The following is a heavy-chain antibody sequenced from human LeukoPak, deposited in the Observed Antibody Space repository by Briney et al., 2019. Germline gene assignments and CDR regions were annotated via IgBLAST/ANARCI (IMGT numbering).Heavy chain of an antibody. V-gene: IGHV3-30-3*01. J-gene: IGHJ4*02. CDR1: GFTFSSYS. CDR3: ARVRSGTYYDY. CDR2: ISYDGSDT. D-gene: IGHD1-26*01. Sequence: GGSLRLSCAASGFTFSSYSMYWVRQAPGKGLEWVAIISYDGSDTYYADSVRGRFTISRDISKNTLYLQLTGLRAEDTAVYYCARVRSGTYYDYWGQGTLVTVSS.